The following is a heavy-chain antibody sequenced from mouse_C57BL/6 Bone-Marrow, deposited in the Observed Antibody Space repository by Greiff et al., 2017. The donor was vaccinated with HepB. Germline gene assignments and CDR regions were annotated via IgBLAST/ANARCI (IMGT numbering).Heavy chain of an antibody. CDR2: IDPSDSET. CDR1: GYTFTSYW. D-gene: IGHD2-5*01. J-gene: IGHJ3*01. CDR3: ARSDSNPSWFAY. Sequence: VQLQQPGAELVRPGSSVKLSCKASGYTFTSYWMHWVKQRPIQGLEWIGNIDPSDSETHYNQKFKDKATLTVDKSSSTAYMQLSSLTSEDSAVYYCARSDSNPSWFAYWSQGTLVTVSA. V-gene: IGHV1-52*01.